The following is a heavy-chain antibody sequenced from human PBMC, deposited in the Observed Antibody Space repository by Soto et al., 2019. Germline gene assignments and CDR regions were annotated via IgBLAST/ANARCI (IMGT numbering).Heavy chain of an antibody. CDR1: GYTFTSYA. Sequence: QVKLVQSGAEEKKPGASVKVSWKASGYTFTSYAMHWVRQAPGQRLEWMGWINAGNGNTKYSQKFQGRVTITRDTSASTAYMELSSLRSEDTAVYYCARSIVVVTALDYWGQGTLVTVSS. D-gene: IGHD2-21*02. CDR2: INAGNGNT. V-gene: IGHV1-3*05. CDR3: ARSIVVVTALDY. J-gene: IGHJ4*02.